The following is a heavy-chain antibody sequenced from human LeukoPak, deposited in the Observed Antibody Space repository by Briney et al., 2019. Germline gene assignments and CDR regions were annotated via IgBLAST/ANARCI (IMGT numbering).Heavy chain of an antibody. V-gene: IGHV3-13*04. CDR3: ARDGPYSYDFDY. J-gene: IGHJ4*02. D-gene: IGHD5-18*01. CDR2: IDKVGGT. Sequence: GGSLRLSCAASGFTFSSYDMHWVRQATGKGLEWVSAIDKVGGTYYAGSVKGRFTISRDNAKNSLYLQMNSLRAEDTAVYYCARDGPYSYDFDYWGQGTLVTVSS. CDR1: GFTFSSYD.